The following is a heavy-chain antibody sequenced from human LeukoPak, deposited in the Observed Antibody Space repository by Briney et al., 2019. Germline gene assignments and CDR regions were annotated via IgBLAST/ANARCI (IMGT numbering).Heavy chain of an antibody. Sequence: GGSLRLSCAASGFTVGSNYMTCVPQAPGKGLEWVALIYGDDYTFYADSVEGRFTVSRDRSKNTVYLRLNSLRPEDTAVYFCARGPSLVPATIYYHYMDVWGTGTTVTVSS. CDR1: GFTVGSNY. D-gene: IGHD2-2*01. CDR3: ARGPSLVPATIYYHYMDV. CDR2: IYGDDYT. J-gene: IGHJ6*03. V-gene: IGHV3-53*01.